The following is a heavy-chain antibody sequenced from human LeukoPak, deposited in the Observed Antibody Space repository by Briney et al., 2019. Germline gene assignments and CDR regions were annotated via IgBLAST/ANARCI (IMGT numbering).Heavy chain of an antibody. CDR3: ARDLGDGYNTGWFDP. Sequence: ASVKVSCKASGYTFTCYYMHWVRQAPGQGLEWMGWINPNSGGTNYAQKFQGRVTMTRNTSISTAYMELSRLRSDDTAVYYCARDLGDGYNTGWFDPWGQGTLVTVSS. D-gene: IGHD5-24*01. CDR2: INPNSGGT. J-gene: IGHJ5*02. V-gene: IGHV1-2*02. CDR1: GYTFTCYY.